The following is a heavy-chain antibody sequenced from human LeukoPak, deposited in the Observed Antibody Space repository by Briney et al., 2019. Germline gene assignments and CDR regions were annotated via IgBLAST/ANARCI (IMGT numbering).Heavy chain of an antibody. V-gene: IGHV3-33*06. CDR3: AKDSTLAAAGFY. D-gene: IGHD6-13*01. Sequence: GRSLRLSCAASGFTFSSYGMHWIRQAPGKGLEWVAVIWYDGSNKYYADSVKGRFTISRDNSKNTLYLQMNSLGAEDTAVYYCAKDSTLAAAGFYWGQGTLVTVSS. CDR2: IWYDGSNK. J-gene: IGHJ4*02. CDR1: GFTFSSYG.